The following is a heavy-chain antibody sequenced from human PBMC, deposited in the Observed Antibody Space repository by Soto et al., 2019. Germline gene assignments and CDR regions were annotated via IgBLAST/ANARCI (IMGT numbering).Heavy chain of an antibody. V-gene: IGHV3-30*18. Sequence: QVQLVESGGGVVQPGRSLRLSCAASGFTFSSYGMHWVRQAPGKGLEWVAVISYDGSNKYYADSVKGRFTISRDNSKNTLNLQMNSLRAEDTAVYYCAKESHSSSWYSDWFDPWGQGTLVTVSS. CDR1: GFTFSSYG. CDR3: AKESHSSSWYSDWFDP. D-gene: IGHD6-13*01. CDR2: ISYDGSNK. J-gene: IGHJ5*02.